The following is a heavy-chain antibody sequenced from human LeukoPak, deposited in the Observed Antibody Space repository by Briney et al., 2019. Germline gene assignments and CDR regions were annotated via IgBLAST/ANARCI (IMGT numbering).Heavy chain of an antibody. CDR3: AVCRNWPTFDC. D-gene: IGHD1-20*01. CDR1: GFTFSSYA. J-gene: IGHJ4*02. CDR2: ISGSGGST. Sequence: PGGSLRLSCAASGFTFSSYAMSWVRQAPGKGLEWVSAISGSGGSTYYADSVKGRLTISRDKSKNTLYLQTNSLRAEDTAVYYCAVCRNWPTFDCWGQGTLVTVSS. V-gene: IGHV3-23*01.